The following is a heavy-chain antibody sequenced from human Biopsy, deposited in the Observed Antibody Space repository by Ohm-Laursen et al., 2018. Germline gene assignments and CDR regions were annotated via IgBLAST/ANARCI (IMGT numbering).Heavy chain of an antibody. Sequence: TQTLTLTGTLSGFSLNTRGMSVTWIRQPPGKALEWLARIDWDDAQFYNGSLKTRLTISKDTSENHVVLTLSDVDPVDTATYYCARIPILVVPAAIVYRHRRHLQGLDVWGQGTTVIVSS. CDR3: ARIPILVVPAAIVYRHRRHLQGLDV. J-gene: IGHJ6*02. D-gene: IGHD2-2*02. CDR1: GFSLNTRGMS. V-gene: IGHV2-70*16. CDR2: IDWDDAQ.